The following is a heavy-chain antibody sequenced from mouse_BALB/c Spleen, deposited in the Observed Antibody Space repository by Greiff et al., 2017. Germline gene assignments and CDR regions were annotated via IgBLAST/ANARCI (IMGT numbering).Heavy chain of an antibody. J-gene: IGHJ4*01. Sequence: EVQLVESGGGLVQPGGSRKLSCAASGFTFSSFGMHWVRQAPEKGLEWVAYISSGSSTIYYADTVKGRFTISRDNPKNTLFLQMTSLRSEDTAMYYCARTYGNYVPYAMDYWGQGTSVTVSS. CDR3: ARTYGNYVPYAMDY. CDR2: ISSGSSTI. V-gene: IGHV5-17*02. D-gene: IGHD2-1*01. CDR1: GFTFSSFG.